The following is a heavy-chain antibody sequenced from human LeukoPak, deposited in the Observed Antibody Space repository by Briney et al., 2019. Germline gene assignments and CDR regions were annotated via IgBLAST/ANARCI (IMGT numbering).Heavy chain of an antibody. CDR3: ARKRAEGPPHYFDY. V-gene: IGHV3-30-3*01. CDR2: ISYDGSNK. CDR1: GFTFSSYA. Sequence: PGGSLRLSCAASGFTFSSYAMHWVRQAPGKGLEWVAVISYDGSNKYYADSVKGRFTISRDNSKNTLYLQMNSLRAEDTAVYYCARKRAEGPPHYFDYWGQGTLVTVSS. J-gene: IGHJ4*02.